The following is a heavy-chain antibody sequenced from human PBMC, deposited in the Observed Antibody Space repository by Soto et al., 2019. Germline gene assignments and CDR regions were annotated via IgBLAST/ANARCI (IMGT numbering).Heavy chain of an antibody. CDR1: GGFVTSGSYY. Sequence: QVQLQQWGAGLLKPSETLSLTCAVYGGFVTSGSYYWSWIRQPPGEGLEWIGEMSHSGGTHFNPSLKSRVTISVDTSKNQFTLKMSSVTAADTALYYCARVERGTATTVVDAFDIWGPGTMVTVSS. V-gene: IGHV4-34*01. CDR3: ARVERGTATTVVDAFDI. CDR2: MSHSGGT. J-gene: IGHJ3*02. D-gene: IGHD1-1*01.